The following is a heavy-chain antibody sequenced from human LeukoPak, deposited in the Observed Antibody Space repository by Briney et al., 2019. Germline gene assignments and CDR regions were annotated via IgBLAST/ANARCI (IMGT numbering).Heavy chain of an antibody. V-gene: IGHV5-51*01. J-gene: IGHJ4*02. CDR1: KYDFTDYW. CDR2: IYPGDSDT. Sequence: GESLKISCKGSKYDFTDYWIGWVRLMPGKGLEWMGVIYPGDSDTRYSPSFQGLITISADKSINTAYLQWSSLNASHTAIYYCARHAGDFWSGYHLDYWGQGTLVTVSS. CDR3: ARHAGDFWSGYHLDY. D-gene: IGHD3-3*01.